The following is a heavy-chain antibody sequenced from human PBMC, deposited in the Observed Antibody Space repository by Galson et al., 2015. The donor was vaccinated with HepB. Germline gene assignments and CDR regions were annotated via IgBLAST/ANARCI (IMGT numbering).Heavy chain of an antibody. J-gene: IGHJ6*02. D-gene: IGHD4-17*01. CDR1: RFTFSRYW. Sequence: SLRLSCAASRFTFSRYWMHWVRQAPGKGLVWVSRINSDGGTTSYADPVKGRFTISRDNAKNTLYLQMNILRAEDTAVYYCARAIPYGDYYYYYAMDVWGQGTTVTVSS. CDR3: ARAIPYGDYYYYYAMDV. V-gene: IGHV3-74*01. CDR2: INSDGGTT.